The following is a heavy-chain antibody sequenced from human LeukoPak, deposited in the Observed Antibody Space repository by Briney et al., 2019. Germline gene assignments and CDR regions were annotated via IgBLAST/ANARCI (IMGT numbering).Heavy chain of an antibody. CDR3: LRGDRRDF. D-gene: IGHD2-21*02. V-gene: IGHV3-21*01. J-gene: IGHJ4*02. CDR1: GFNFDTET. CDR2: IDSSSSSK. Sequence: GGSLRLSCAASGFNFDTETMNWVRQAPGKGLEWLSSIDSSSSSKFYAHSVRGRFIISRDNARKSLYLQMNSVTAEDTAVYFCLRGDRRDFWGQGTLLVVSS.